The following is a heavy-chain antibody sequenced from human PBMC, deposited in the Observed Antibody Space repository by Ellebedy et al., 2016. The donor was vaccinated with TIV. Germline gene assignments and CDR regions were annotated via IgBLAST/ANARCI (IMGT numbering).Heavy chain of an antibody. Sequence: GESLKISCHVSGYIFTNYWIGWVRQRPGEGLEWMGITYPGDSDTRYSPSFQGQVTVSADKSINTADLQWGGLKASDTAIYYCARLRAAIPGTRHLGWYFDVWGRGTLVTVSS. CDR2: TYPGDSDT. CDR1: GYIFTNYW. CDR3: ARLRAAIPGTRHLGWYFDV. D-gene: IGHD1-1*01. J-gene: IGHJ2*01. V-gene: IGHV5-51*01.